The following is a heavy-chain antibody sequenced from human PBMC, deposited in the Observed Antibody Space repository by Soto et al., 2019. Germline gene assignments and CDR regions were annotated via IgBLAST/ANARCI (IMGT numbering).Heavy chain of an antibody. V-gene: IGHV2-26*01. J-gene: IGHJ6*02. CDR1: GFSLSNARMG. D-gene: IGHD6-6*01. CDR3: ARNPSIAANYYGMDV. Sequence: SGPTLVNPTETLTLTCTVSGFSLSNARMGVSWIRQPPGKALEWLAHIFSNDEKSYSTSLKSRLTISKDTSKSQVVLTMTNMDPVNTATYYCARNPSIAANYYGMDVWGQGTTVTVSS. CDR2: IFSNDEK.